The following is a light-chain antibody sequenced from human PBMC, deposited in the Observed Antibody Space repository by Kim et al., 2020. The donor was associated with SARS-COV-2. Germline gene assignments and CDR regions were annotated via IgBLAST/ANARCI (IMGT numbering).Light chain of an antibody. CDR3: SSYTSSSTEV. J-gene: IGLJ1*01. CDR2: DVS. CDR1: SSDVGGYNY. Sequence: QSALTQPASVSGSPGQSITISCTGTSSDVGGYNYVSWYQQHPGTAPKLMIYDVSKRPSGVSNRFSGSKSGNTASLTISGLQAEDEADYYCSSYTSSSTEVFGAGTKVTVL. V-gene: IGLV2-14*01.